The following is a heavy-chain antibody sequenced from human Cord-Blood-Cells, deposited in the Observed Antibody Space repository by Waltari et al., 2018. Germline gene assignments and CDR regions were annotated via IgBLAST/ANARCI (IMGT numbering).Heavy chain of an antibody. Sequence: QVQLQQWGAGLLKPSETLSLTFAVYGGSFSGYYWSWIRQPPGKGLEWIGEINHSGSTNYNPSLKSRVTISVDTSKNQFSLKLSSVTAADTAVYYCARGLSSSFAFDIWGQGTMVTVSS. V-gene: IGHV4-34*01. J-gene: IGHJ3*02. CDR2: INHSGST. CDR1: GGSFSGYY. D-gene: IGHD6-6*01. CDR3: ARGLSSSFAFDI.